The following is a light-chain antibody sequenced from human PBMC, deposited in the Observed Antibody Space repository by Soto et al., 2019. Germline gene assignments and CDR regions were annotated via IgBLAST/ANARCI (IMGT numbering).Light chain of an antibody. Sequence: QSALTQPRSVSGSPGQSVTISCTGTSSDVGTYDFVSWYQQHPGKAPRLMIFDVSERPSGVPDRFSGSKSGNTASLTISGLQAEDEADYYCCLYAVTVYVFGTGTEVTVL. CDR2: DVS. J-gene: IGLJ1*01. CDR3: CLYAVTVYV. V-gene: IGLV2-11*01. CDR1: SSDVGTYDF.